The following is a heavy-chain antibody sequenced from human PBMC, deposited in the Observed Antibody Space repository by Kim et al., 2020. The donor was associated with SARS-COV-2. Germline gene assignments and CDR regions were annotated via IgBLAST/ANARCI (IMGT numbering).Heavy chain of an antibody. V-gene: IGHV4-34*01. J-gene: IGHJ5*02. CDR3: ERVNKGWQREGISNWFDP. Sequence: KSRVTISVDTSKNQFALKLSSVTAADTAVYYCERVNKGWQREGISNWFDPWGQGTLVTVSS. D-gene: IGHD6-13*01.